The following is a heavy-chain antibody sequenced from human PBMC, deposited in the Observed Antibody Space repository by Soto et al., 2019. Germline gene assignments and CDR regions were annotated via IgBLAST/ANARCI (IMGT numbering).Heavy chain of an antibody. CDR3: ASRGGGLGGSSGWPDYALDV. D-gene: IGHD6-19*01. Sequence: QVQLVQSGAAVRKPGSSVKVSCKASGGTFTKYAITWVRQAPRQGLEWMGGIVPLPGTTNYAQKFRGRVTISTDESTSTAYLELSSLRSEDTAVYYCASRGGGLGGSSGWPDYALDVRGQGTRVIVSS. CDR1: GGTFTKYA. J-gene: IGHJ3*01. V-gene: IGHV1-69*01. CDR2: IVPLPGTT.